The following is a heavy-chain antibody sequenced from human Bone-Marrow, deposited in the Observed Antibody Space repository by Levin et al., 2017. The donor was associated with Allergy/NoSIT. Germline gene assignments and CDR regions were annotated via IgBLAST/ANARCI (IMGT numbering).Heavy chain of an antibody. D-gene: IGHD3-22*01. V-gene: IGHV4-34*01. J-gene: IGHJ5*02. CDR1: GESFSAYY. Sequence: SGGSLRLSCAVYGESFSAYYWSWIRQPPGKGLEWIGEINHSGSTNYNPSLKSRVTMSVDTSKNQFSLKLSSVTAADTAVYYCARTYDGSGYNWFDPWGQGTLVTVSS. CDR3: ARTYDGSGYNWFDP. CDR2: INHSGST.